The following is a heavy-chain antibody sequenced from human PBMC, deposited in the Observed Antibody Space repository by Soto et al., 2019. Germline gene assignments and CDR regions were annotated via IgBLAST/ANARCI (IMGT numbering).Heavy chain of an antibody. CDR3: SRPLLGYCSSTSCYADYYYGMDV. D-gene: IGHD2-2*01. CDR1: GGPFSSYA. Sequence: ASVKVSCKASGGPFSSYAISWVRQAPGQGLEWMGGIIPIFGTANYAQKFQGRVTITADESTSTAYMELSSLRSEDTAVYYCSRPLLGYCSSTSCYADYYYGMDVWGQGTTVTVSS. CDR2: IIPIFGTA. J-gene: IGHJ6*02. V-gene: IGHV1-69*13.